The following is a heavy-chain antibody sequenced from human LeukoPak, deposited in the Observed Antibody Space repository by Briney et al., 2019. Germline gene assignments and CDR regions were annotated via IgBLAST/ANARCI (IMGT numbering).Heavy chain of an antibody. CDR1: GFTFDEYT. CDR3: AKSDFDWLPLNY. D-gene: IGHD3-9*01. J-gene: IGHJ4*02. CDR2: ISWDGGST. V-gene: IGHV3-43*01. Sequence: GGSLRLSCAASGFTFDEYTMHWVRQAPGKGLEWVSLISWDGGSTYYADSVKGRFTISRDNSKNSLYLQMNSLRTEDTALCYCAKSDFDWLPLNYWGQGTLVTVSS.